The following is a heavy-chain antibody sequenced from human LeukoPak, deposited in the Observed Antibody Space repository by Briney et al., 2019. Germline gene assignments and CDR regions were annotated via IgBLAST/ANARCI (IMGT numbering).Heavy chain of an antibody. CDR1: GGSFSGYY. CDR2: ISHSGST. J-gene: IGHJ6*04. CDR3: ARGESSKIRGVYGMDV. V-gene: IGHV4-34*01. Sequence: SEILSLTCAVYGGSFSGYYWSWIRQPPGKGLEWIGEISHSGSTNYNPSLKSRVTISVDTSKNQFSLKLSSVTAADTAVYYCARGESSKIRGVYGMDVWGKGTTVTVSS. D-gene: IGHD3-10*01.